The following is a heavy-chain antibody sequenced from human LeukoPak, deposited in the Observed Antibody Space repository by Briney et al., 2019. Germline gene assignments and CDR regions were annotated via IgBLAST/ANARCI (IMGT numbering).Heavy chain of an antibody. CDR2: IYSGGDT. CDR1: GFTVSSSF. V-gene: IGHV3-53*01. J-gene: IGHJ4*02. D-gene: IGHD7-27*01. Sequence: GGSLRLSCAASGFTVSSSFMTWVRQAPGKGLEWVSVIYSGGDTYYTDSVKGRFTISRDNSKNTLYLQMNSLRADDTAVYFCAKTGGPWDWGQGTLVTVSS. CDR3: AKTGGPWD.